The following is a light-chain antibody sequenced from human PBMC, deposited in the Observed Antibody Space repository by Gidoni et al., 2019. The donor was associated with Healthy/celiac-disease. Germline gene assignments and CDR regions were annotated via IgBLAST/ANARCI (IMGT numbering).Light chain of an antibody. J-gene: IGLJ3*02. Sequence: PGPKVTISCSGSSSNIGNNYVSWYQQLPGTAPKLLIYDNNKRPSGIPDRFSGSKSGTSATLGITGLQTGDEADYYCGTWDSSLSVWVFGGGTKLTVL. CDR3: GTWDSSLSVWV. V-gene: IGLV1-51*01. CDR1: SSNIGNNY. CDR2: DNN.